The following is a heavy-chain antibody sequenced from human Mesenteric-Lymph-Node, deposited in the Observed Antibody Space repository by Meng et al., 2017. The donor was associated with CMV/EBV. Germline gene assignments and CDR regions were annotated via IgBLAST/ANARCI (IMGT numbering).Heavy chain of an antibody. V-gene: IGHV4-39*07. CDR1: GASISSSNYY. J-gene: IGHJ3*02. CDR3: ARPPNSYLDAFDI. D-gene: IGHD3-10*01. CDR2: IYYSGIT. Sequence: SETLSLTCSVSGASISSSNYYWGWIRQPPGKGLEWIGSIYYSGITYYNPSLKSRVTISVDTSKNQFSLKLSSVTAADTAVYYCARPPNSYLDAFDIWGQGTMVT.